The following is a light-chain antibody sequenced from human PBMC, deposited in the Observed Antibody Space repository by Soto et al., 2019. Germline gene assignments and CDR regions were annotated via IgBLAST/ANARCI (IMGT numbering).Light chain of an antibody. CDR1: SSDVGGYNF. V-gene: IGLV2-14*01. J-gene: IGLJ3*02. CDR3: TSFTSTNTWV. CDR2: EVS. Sequence: QSALTQPASVSGSPGQSITISCTGTSSDVGGYNFVSWYQQHPGKAPKLMIFEVSNRPSGVSNRFSGSKSGNTVSLTISGLQPEDEADYYCTSFTSTNTWVFGGGTKLTVL.